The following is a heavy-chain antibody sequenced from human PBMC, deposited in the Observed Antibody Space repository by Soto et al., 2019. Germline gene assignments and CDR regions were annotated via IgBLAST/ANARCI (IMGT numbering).Heavy chain of an antibody. CDR1: GGSISSGGYS. CDR3: ARSDGRY. Sequence: SETLSLTCTVSGGSISSGGYSWSWIRQPPGKGLEWIGYIYHSGSTYYNPSLKSRVTISVDRSKNQFSLKLSSVTAADTAVYYCARSDGRYWGQGTLVTVSS. CDR2: IYHSGST. V-gene: IGHV4-30-2*02. J-gene: IGHJ4*02.